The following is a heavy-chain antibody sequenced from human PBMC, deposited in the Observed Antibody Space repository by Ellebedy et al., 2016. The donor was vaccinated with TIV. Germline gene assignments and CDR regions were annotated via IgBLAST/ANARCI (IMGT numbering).Heavy chain of an antibody. CDR3: AREPTGRTWGAFDL. D-gene: IGHD1-26*01. Sequence: PGGSLRLSCAAPGFSFSNYWMTWVRQAPGKGLEWVANINQDGSEEQYVDSVKGRFTISRDNAKNSLYLQMTSLRAEDTAVYYCAREPTGRTWGAFDLWGQGTMATVSS. J-gene: IGHJ3*01. V-gene: IGHV3-7*01. CDR2: INQDGSEE. CDR1: GFSFSNYW.